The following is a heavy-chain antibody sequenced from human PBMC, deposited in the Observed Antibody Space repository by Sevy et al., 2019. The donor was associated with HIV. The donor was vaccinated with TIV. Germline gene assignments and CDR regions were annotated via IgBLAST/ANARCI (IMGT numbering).Heavy chain of an antibody. D-gene: IGHD6-13*01. CDR1: GYSFTSYW. CDR2: IYPGDSDT. V-gene: IGHV5-51*01. J-gene: IGHJ6*02. CDR3: ASSTAYYYYGMDV. Sequence: GESLKISCKGSGYSFTSYWIGWVRQMPGKGLEWMGIIYPGDSDTRDSPSFQGQVTISADKSISTAYLQWSSLKASDTAMYYCASSTAYYYYGMDVWGQGTTVTVSS.